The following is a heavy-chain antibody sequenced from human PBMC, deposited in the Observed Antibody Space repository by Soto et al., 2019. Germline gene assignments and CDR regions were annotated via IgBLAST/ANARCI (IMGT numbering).Heavy chain of an antibody. J-gene: IGHJ5*01. Sequence: ASVKVSCKTSGYTFTNNDVTWVRQAPGRGLEWMGWITPYNGNTHYAPHLQGRITLATDTSTSTAYLDPTNLISDDTAMYYCAIVVPGAVPSFDSWGQGTPVTVSS. CDR1: GYTFTNND. D-gene: IGHD3-16*02. CDR2: ITPYNGNT. CDR3: AIVVPGAVPSFDS. V-gene: IGHV1-18*04.